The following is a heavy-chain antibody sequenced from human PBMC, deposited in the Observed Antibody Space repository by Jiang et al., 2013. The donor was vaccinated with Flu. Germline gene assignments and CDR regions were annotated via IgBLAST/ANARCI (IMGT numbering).Heavy chain of an antibody. CDR3: ARHGVWGSYKGAIDY. J-gene: IGHJ4*02. CDR2: IYYSGST. CDR1: GGSISSYY. D-gene: IGHD3-16*01. Sequence: PSETLSLTCTVSGGSISSYYWSWIRQPPGKGLEWIGYIYYSGSTNYNPSLKSRVTISVDTSKNQFSLKLSSVTAADTAVYYCARHGVWGSYKGAIDYWGQGTLVTVSS. V-gene: IGHV4-59*08.